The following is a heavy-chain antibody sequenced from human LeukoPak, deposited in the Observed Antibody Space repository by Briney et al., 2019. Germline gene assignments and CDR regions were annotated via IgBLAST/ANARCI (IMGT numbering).Heavy chain of an antibody. Sequence: GGSLRLSCAASGFTFSSYAMSWVRQAPGKGLEWVSAISGSGGSTYYADSVKGRFTISRDNSKNTLYLQMNSLRAEDTAVYYCAKAPTGYYDFWSGYYPYWGQGTLVTVSS. CDR2: ISGSGGST. V-gene: IGHV3-23*01. CDR1: GFTFSSYA. D-gene: IGHD3-3*01. J-gene: IGHJ4*02. CDR3: AKAPTGYYDFWSGYYPY.